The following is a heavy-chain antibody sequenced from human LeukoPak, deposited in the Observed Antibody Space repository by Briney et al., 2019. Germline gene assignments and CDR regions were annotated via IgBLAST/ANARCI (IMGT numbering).Heavy chain of an antibody. CDR1: GGSFSGYY. CDR2: INHSGST. CDR3: ARTGAGRPLLHYYYYGMDV. J-gene: IGHJ6*02. V-gene: IGHV4-34*01. Sequence: SETLSLTCAVYGGSFSGYYWSWIRQPPGKGLEWIGEINHSGSTNYNPSLKSRVTISVDTSKNQFSLKLSSVTAADTAVYYCARTGAGRPLLHYYYYGMDVWGQGTTVTVSS.